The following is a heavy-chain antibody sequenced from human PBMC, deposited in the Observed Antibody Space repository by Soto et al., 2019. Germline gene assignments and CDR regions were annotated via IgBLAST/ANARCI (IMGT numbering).Heavy chain of an antibody. V-gene: IGHV3-21*02. CDR3: VRERGLSSYYGMDV. Sequence: EVQLVESGGGLVKPGGSLGLSGAASGFTLPSYRMNWVRQASGKGLEWVSSISSSSSHIYYADSVKGRFTISRDNARNSLYLQMNSLRAEDTAVYYCVRERGLSSYYGMDVWGQGTTVTVSS. CDR1: GFTLPSYR. J-gene: IGHJ6*02. D-gene: IGHD3-10*01. CDR2: ISSSSSHI.